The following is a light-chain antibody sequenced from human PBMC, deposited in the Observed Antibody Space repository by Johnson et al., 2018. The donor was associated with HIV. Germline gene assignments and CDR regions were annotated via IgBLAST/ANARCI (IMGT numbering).Light chain of an antibody. CDR2: DNN. J-gene: IGLJ1*01. CDR1: SSNIGNNY. V-gene: IGLV1-51*01. Sequence: QSVLTQPPSMSAAPGQKVTISCSGSSSNIGNNYVSWYQQLPGTAPKLLIFDNNKRPSGIPDRFSASKSGTSATLGITGLQTGDEADYYCGTWDSSLRVGFFGTGSKVTVL. CDR3: GTWDSSLRVGF.